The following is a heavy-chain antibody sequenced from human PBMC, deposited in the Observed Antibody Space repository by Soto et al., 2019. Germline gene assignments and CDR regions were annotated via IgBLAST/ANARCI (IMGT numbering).Heavy chain of an antibody. V-gene: IGHV1-8*01. J-gene: IGHJ4*02. CDR1: GDTLKTND. CDR2: MNPASGNT. D-gene: IGHD3-3*02. Sequence: QVQLVQSGAEVKKPGDSVKVSCKASGDTLKTNDFNWVRQATGQGLEWMGWMNPASGNTGFAQKFQGRVSLTMDTSTSIAYMELSSLTSEDTAMYYCTRGISDSWGQGTLVTVSS. CDR3: TRGISDS.